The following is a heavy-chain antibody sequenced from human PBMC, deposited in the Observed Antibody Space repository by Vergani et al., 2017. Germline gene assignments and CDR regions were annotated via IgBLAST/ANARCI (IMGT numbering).Heavy chain of an antibody. CDR1: GYTFNSYS. J-gene: IGHJ4*02. V-gene: IGHV7-4-1*02. CDR2: ISTKTGKP. Sequence: QVQLAQSGSELKKPGASVKVSCEASGYTFNSYSINWVRQAPGQGLEWMGWISTKTGKPTYAQGFTGRFVFSLDTSVRTTYLQISSLKTEDTAVYYCARSGGEYYSWADFWGQGTLVTVSS. CDR3: ARSGGEYYSWADF. D-gene: IGHD2/OR15-2a*01.